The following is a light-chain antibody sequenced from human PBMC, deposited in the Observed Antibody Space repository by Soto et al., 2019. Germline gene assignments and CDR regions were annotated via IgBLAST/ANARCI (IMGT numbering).Light chain of an antibody. V-gene: IGKV1-33*01. CDR2: DAS. CDR1: QDISNY. Sequence: DIQMTQSPSSLSASVGDRVTITCQASQDISNYLNWYKQKPGKAPKLLIYDASNLETGVPSRFSGSGSGTDFTFTISSLQPEDIATYYCQQYDNLPPLTFGGGTKVEIK. CDR3: QQYDNLPPLT. J-gene: IGKJ4*01.